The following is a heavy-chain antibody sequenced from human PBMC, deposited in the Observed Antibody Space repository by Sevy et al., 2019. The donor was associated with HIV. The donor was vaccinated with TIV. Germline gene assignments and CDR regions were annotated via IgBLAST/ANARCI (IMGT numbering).Heavy chain of an antibody. D-gene: IGHD2-15*01. J-gene: IGHJ4*02. CDR3: ARGEKYCSGGSCYFHLDY. V-gene: IGHV1-18*01. CDR1: GYTLTSYG. CDR2: INVYNGNA. Sequence: ASVKVSCKASGYTLTSYGINWVRQAPGQGLEWMGWINVYNGNANYEQKLQGRGTMTTDTSTSTAYMELRSLRSDDTALYYFARGEKYCSGGSCYFHLDYWGQGTLVTVSS.